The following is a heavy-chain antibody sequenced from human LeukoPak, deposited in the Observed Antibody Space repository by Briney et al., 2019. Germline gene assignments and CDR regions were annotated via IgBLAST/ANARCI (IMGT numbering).Heavy chain of an antibody. CDR1: GYTFTGYY. V-gene: IGHV1-2*02. Sequence: ASVKVSCKASGYTFTGYYMHWVRQAPGQGLEWMGWINPNSGGTNYAQKFQGRVTMTRDTSISTAYMEVSRLRSDDTAVYYCARAIYDSSGRDAFDIWGQGTMVTVSS. D-gene: IGHD3-22*01. CDR2: INPNSGGT. CDR3: ARAIYDSSGRDAFDI. J-gene: IGHJ3*02.